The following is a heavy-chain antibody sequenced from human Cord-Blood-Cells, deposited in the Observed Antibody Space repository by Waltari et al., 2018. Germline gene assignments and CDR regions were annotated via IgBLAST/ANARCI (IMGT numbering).Heavy chain of an antibody. J-gene: IGHJ4*02. D-gene: IGHD3-22*01. Sequence: QLQLQESGPGLVKPSETLSLTRTVSGGSISSRSYYWGWIRQPPRQGLEWIGSIYYSGSTYYNPSLKSRVTISVDTSKNQFSLRLSSVTAADTAVYYCARGTIISYYYYDSSGSSFDYWGQGTLVTVSS. V-gene: IGHV4-39*01. CDR3: ARGTIISYYYYDSSGSSFDY. CDR2: IYYSGST. CDR1: GGSISSRSYY.